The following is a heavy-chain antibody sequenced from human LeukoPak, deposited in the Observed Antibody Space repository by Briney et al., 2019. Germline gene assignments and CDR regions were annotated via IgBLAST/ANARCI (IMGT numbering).Heavy chain of an antibody. Sequence: GGSLRLSCAASGLTFDDHVMHWVRQTPGKGLEWVSLISGDGGTTYYADSVKGRFTISRDNSKNSLYLQINSLRSEDTALYYCAKDGPGVVIMGYFQHWGQGTLVTVSS. J-gene: IGHJ1*01. D-gene: IGHD3-3*01. CDR2: ISGDGGTT. V-gene: IGHV3-43*02. CDR3: AKDGPGVVIMGYFQH. CDR1: GLTFDDHV.